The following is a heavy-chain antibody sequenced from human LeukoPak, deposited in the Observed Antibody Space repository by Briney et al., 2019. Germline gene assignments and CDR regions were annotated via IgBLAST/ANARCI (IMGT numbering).Heavy chain of an antibody. CDR3: AAAAAGPQYYYYYYGMDV. J-gene: IGHJ6*02. D-gene: IGHD6-13*01. V-gene: IGHV1-58*01. Sequence: GASVKVSCKASGFTFTSSAVQWVRQARGQRLEWIGWIVVGSGNTNYARKFQERVTITRDMSTSIAYMELSSLRSEDTAVYYCAAAAAGPQYYYYYYGMDVWGQGTTVTVSS. CDR1: GFTFTSSA. CDR2: IVVGSGNT.